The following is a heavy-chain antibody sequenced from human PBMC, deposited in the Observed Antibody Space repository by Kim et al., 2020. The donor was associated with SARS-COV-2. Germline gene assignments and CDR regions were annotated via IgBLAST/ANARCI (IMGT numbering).Heavy chain of an antibody. CDR1: GFTFSIYW. CDR3: ARGVPNTVTGWFDP. V-gene: IGHV3-74*01. J-gene: IGHJ5*02. D-gene: IGHD4-17*01. CDR2: INSDGSST. Sequence: GGSLRLSCAASGFTFSIYWMHWVRQAPGKGLVWVSRINSDGSSTSYADSVKGRFTISRDNAKNTPYLQMNRLRAEDTAVYYCARGVPNTVTGWFDPWGQGTLVTVSS.